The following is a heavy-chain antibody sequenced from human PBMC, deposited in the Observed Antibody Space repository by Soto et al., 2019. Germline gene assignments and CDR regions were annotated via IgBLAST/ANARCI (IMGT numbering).Heavy chain of an antibody. J-gene: IGHJ3*02. Sequence: PSETLSLTCAVSGGSISSSNWWSWVRQPPGKGLEWIGEIYHSGSTNYNPSLKSRVTISVDKSKNQFSLKLSSVTAADTAVYYCATEKLAYCGGDCQQDAFDIWGQGTMVTVSS. D-gene: IGHD2-21*02. CDR2: IYHSGST. CDR1: GGSISSSNW. V-gene: IGHV4-4*02. CDR3: ATEKLAYCGGDCQQDAFDI.